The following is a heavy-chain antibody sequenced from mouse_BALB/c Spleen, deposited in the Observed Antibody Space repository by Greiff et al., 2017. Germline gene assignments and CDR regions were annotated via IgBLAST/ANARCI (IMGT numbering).Heavy chain of an antibody. V-gene: IGHV1-12*01. CDR2: IYPGNGDT. CDR3: ARGGLRRAMDY. Sequence: QVQLQQPGAELVKPGASVKMSCKASGYTFTSYNMHWVKQTPGQGLEWIGAIYPGNGDTSYNQKFKGKATLTADKSSSTAYMQLSSLTSEDSAVYYCARGGLRRAMDYWGQGTSVTVSS. D-gene: IGHD2-4*01. J-gene: IGHJ4*01. CDR1: GYTFTSYN.